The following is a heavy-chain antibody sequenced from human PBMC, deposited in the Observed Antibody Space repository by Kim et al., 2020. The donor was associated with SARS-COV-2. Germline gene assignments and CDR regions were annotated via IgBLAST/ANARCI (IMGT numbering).Heavy chain of an antibody. Sequence: GGSLRLSCAASGFTFSSYDMNWVRQAPGKGLEWISSITSGAGSTYYADSVKGRFIISRDNTKNSLYLQMNTLRADDTARYYCMRGHYTHFWGPGTLVTV. D-gene: IGHD2-2*02. J-gene: IGHJ4*02. V-gene: IGHV3-48*03. CDR3: MRGHYTHF. CDR1: GFTFSSYD. CDR2: ITSGAGST.